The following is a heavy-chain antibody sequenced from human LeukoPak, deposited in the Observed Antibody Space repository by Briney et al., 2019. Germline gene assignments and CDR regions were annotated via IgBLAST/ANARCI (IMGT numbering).Heavy chain of an antibody. J-gene: IGHJ4*02. V-gene: IGHV3-66*01. D-gene: IGHD4-17*01. Sequence: PGGSLRLSCAASVFTVSSNYMSWVRQAPGKGLEWVSVIYSGDTIYCADSVKGRFTISRDNSKNTLYLQMNSRRAEDTAVYYGANQYGVYVGWGQGTLATASA. CDR1: VFTVSSNY. CDR2: IYSGDTI. CDR3: ANQYGVYVG.